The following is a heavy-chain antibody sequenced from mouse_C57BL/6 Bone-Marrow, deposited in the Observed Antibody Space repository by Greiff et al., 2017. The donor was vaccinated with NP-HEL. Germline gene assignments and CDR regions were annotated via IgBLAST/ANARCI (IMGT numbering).Heavy chain of an antibody. D-gene: IGHD1-1*01. CDR3: AINYYGSSPWFAY. CDR1: GFSLTSYA. V-gene: IGHV2-9-1*01. Sequence: VKLMESGPGLVAPSQSLSITCTVSGFSLTSYAISWVRQPPGKGLEWLGVIWTGGGTNYNSALKSRLSISKDNSKSQVFLKMNSLQTDDTARYYCAINYYGSSPWFAYWGQGTLVTVSA. CDR2: IWTGGGT. J-gene: IGHJ3*01.